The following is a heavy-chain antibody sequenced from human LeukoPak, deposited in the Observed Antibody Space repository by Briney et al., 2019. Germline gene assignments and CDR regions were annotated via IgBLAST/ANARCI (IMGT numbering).Heavy chain of an antibody. CDR3: ARGYSGYDYAGY. CDR2: IIPIFGTA. J-gene: IGHJ4*02. V-gene: IGHV1-69*13. CDR1: GGTFSSYA. Sequence: SVKVSCKASGGTFSSYAISWVRQAPGQGLEWMGGIIPIFGTANYAQKFQGRVTITADESTSTAYMELSSLRSEDTAVYYCARGYSGYDYAGYWGQGTLVTASS. D-gene: IGHD5-12*01.